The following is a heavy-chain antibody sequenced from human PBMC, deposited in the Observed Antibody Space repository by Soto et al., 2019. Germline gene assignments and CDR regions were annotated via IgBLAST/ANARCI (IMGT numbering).Heavy chain of an antibody. CDR1: GYSVSINSAA. V-gene: IGHV6-1*01. CDR2: TYYRSEWFT. CDR3: ARSIGGFFDF. Sequence: SQTPSLTCAISGYSVSINSAAWNLIRQSPSRGLEWLGRTYYRSEWFTDYAVSVKSRIIINPDTSKNQFSLQLNSVTPEDTAVYYCARSIGGFFDFWGQGTLVTVSS. J-gene: IGHJ4*02. D-gene: IGHD5-12*01.